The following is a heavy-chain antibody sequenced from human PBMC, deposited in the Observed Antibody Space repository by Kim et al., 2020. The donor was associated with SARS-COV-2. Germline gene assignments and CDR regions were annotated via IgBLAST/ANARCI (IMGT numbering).Heavy chain of an antibody. V-gene: IGHV3-11*03. CDR3: ARSRVRVAPGVVVITDAFDI. Sequence: RFTISRDSAKNSLYLQMNSLRAEDTAVYYCARSRVRVAPGVVVITDAFDIWGQGTMVTVSS. J-gene: IGHJ3*02. D-gene: IGHD3-22*01.